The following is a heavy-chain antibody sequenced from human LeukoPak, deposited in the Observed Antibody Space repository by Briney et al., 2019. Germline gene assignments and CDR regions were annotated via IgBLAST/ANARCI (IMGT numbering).Heavy chain of an antibody. Sequence: GASVKVSCKASGGTFNSYAISWVRQAPGQGLEWMGGIIPIFGTANYAQKFQGKVTITTDESTSTAYMELSSLRSEDTAVYYCASARWLGDFWSGYYTAFDYWGQGTLVTVSS. CDR3: ASARWLGDFWSGYYTAFDY. D-gene: IGHD3-3*01. CDR1: GGTFNSYA. CDR2: IIPIFGTA. V-gene: IGHV1-69*05. J-gene: IGHJ4*02.